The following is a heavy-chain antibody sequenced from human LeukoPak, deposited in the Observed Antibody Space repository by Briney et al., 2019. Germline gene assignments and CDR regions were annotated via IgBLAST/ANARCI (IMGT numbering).Heavy chain of an antibody. V-gene: IGHV4-59*01. CDR3: ASSHYDILTGYLNWFDP. D-gene: IGHD3-9*01. CDR1: GGSISSYY. CDR2: IYYSGST. J-gene: IGHJ5*02. Sequence: SETLSLTCTVSGGSISSYYWSWIRQPPGKGLEWIGYIYYSGSTNYNPSLKSRVTISVDTSKTQFYLKLSSVTAADTAVYYCASSHYDILTGYLNWFDPWGPGTLVTVSS.